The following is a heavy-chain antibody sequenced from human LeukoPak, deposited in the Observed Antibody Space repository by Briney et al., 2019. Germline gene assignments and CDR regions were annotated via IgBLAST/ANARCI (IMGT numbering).Heavy chain of an antibody. Sequence: ASVKVSCKASGYVFTNYDINWVRQATGQGLEWMGWMNPNSGNTGFAQKFQGRVTMTRNTSKSTAYMELSSLTSEDWAVYYCARARGYSYGYSDYWGQGTLVTVSS. D-gene: IGHD5-18*01. CDR2: MNPNSGNT. CDR3: ARARGYSYGYSDY. CDR1: GYVFTNYD. J-gene: IGHJ4*02. V-gene: IGHV1-8*01.